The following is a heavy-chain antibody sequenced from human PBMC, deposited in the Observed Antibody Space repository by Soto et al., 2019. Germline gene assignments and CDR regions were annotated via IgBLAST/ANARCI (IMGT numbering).Heavy chain of an antibody. CDR2: IIPIFGTA. V-gene: IGHV1-69*13. J-gene: IGHJ6*02. CDR3: ARVGSFSGSYRPRGMDV. Sequence: SVKVSCKASGGTFSSYAISWVRQAPGQGLEWMGGIIPIFGTANYAQKFQGRVTITADEPTSTAYMELSSLRSEDTAVYYCARVGSFSGSYRPRGMDVWGQGTTVTVSS. CDR1: GGTFSSYA. D-gene: IGHD1-26*01.